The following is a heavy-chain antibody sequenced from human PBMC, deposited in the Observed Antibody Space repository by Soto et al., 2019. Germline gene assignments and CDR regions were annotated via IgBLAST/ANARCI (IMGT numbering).Heavy chain of an antibody. CDR3: ASMIFGVVNDYSYYGMDV. D-gene: IGHD3-3*01. V-gene: IGHV3-48*03. CDR2: ISSSGTTI. Sequence: EGSLRLSCAASGFSFSSYEMNYVRQAPGKGLEWVSYISSSGTTIYYAGSVKGRFTISRDNAKNSLYLQMNSLRAEDTAVYYCASMIFGVVNDYSYYGMDVWGQGTTFTVSS. CDR1: GFSFSSYE. J-gene: IGHJ6*02.